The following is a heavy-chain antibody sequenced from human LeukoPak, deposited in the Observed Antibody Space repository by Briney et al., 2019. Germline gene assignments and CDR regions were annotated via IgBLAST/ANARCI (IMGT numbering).Heavy chain of an antibody. D-gene: IGHD5-24*01. CDR3: ARELRRDGYTHD. CDR1: GGSISSSSYY. Sequence: SGTLSLTCTVSGGSISSSSYYWGWIRQPAGKGLGWIGSIYYSGSTYYNPSFKSRVTISVDTSKNQFSLKLSSVTAADTALYYCARELRRDGYTHDWGQGTLVTVSS. V-gene: IGHV4-39*07. J-gene: IGHJ4*02. CDR2: IYYSGST.